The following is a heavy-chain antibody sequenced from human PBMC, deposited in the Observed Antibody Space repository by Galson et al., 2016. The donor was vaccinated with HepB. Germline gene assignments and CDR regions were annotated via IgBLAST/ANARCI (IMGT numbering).Heavy chain of an antibody. CDR2: IDGPTPNT. CDR3: TTWLSHHFDY. J-gene: IGHJ4*02. V-gene: IGHV3-23*01. D-gene: IGHD6-19*01. Sequence: SLRLSCAASGFTFRNYALSWVRRAPGKGLEWVSHIDGPTPNTHYEDSVRGRFPNYRDHSRHTPYLKMDSLTAEDSAIYYCTTWLSHHFDYWGKGTRVTVSS. CDR1: GFTFRNYA.